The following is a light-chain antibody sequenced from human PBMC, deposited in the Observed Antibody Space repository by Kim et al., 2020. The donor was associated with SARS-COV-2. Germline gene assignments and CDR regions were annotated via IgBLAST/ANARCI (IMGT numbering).Light chain of an antibody. CDR3: SSYAGSNFWV. V-gene: IGLV2-8*01. Sequence: QSALTQPPSASGSPGQSVTIPCTGTISDVGDSINVSWYQQHPGKAPNLMIYEVSKRPSGVPDRFSGSKSGNTPPLTVSGLQAEDEADYYCSSYAGSNFWVFGGGTQLTVL. CDR1: ISDVGDSIN. J-gene: IGLJ2*01. CDR2: EVS.